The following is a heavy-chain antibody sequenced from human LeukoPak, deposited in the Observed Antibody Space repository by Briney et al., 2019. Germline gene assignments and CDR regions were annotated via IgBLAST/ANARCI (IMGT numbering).Heavy chain of an antibody. CDR3: ARDRYCSGGSCNSIGYFDY. CDR1: GFTFSTYW. Sequence: PGGSLRLPCAASGFTFSTYWMGWVRQAPGKGLEWVANIKQDGSEKYYVDSVRGRFTISRDNAQNSLYLQMSSLRVEDTAVYYCARDRYCSGGSCNSIGYFDYWGQGTLVPVSS. D-gene: IGHD2-15*01. J-gene: IGHJ4*02. CDR2: IKQDGSEK. V-gene: IGHV3-7*01.